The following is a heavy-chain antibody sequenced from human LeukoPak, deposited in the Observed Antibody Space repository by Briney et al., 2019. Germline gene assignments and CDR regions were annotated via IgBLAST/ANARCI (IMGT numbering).Heavy chain of an antibody. CDR1: GFTFSSYS. CDR2: ISSSSSYI. CDR3: ARDHQRTVRYYDILTGYYTRDYNWFDP. D-gene: IGHD3-9*01. J-gene: IGHJ5*02. Sequence: NPGGSLGLSCAASGFTFSSYSMNWVRQAPGKGLEWVSSISSSSSYIYYADSVKGRFTISRDNAKNSLYLQMNSLRAEDTAVYYCARDHQRTVRYYDILTGYYTRDYNWFDPWGQGTLVTVSS. V-gene: IGHV3-21*01.